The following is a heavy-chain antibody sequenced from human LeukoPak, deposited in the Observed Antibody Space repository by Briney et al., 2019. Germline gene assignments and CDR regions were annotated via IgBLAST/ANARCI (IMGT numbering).Heavy chain of an antibody. D-gene: IGHD6-19*01. V-gene: IGHV3-13*04. CDR3: VRGLAGWGFDC. CDR1: GFTFSSYD. CDR2: IGTAGDT. J-gene: IGHJ4*02. Sequence: PGGSLRLSCAGSGFTFSSYDMHWVRHVTGEGLEWVSVIGTAGDTYYAGSVKGRFTISRENAKNSLYLQMNSLRAGDTAVYYCVRGLAGWGFDCWGQGTLVTVSS.